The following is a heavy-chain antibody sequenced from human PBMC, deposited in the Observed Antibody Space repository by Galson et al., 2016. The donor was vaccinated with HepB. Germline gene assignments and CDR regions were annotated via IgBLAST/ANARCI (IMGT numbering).Heavy chain of an antibody. CDR1: GGSISSSSYY. J-gene: IGHJ4*02. Sequence: SETLSLTCTVSGGSISSSSYYWGWIRQPPGKGLEWIGEIYHGGNTNYNPSLKSRVTLSADSSKNQFSLHLNSVTAADPAVYYCASLLGGSTFDYWGQGTLVRVSS. V-gene: IGHV4-39*01. D-gene: IGHD1-26*01. CDR2: IYHGGNT. CDR3: ASLLGGSTFDY.